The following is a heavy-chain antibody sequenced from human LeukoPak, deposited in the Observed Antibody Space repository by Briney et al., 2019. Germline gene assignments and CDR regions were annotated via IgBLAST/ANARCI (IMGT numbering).Heavy chain of an antibody. CDR3: ASRGGGSGSYSARYFQH. CDR2: INHSGST. D-gene: IGHD3-10*01. Sequence: SETLSLTCAVYGGSFSGYYWSWIRQPPGKGLEWFGEINHSGSTNYNPSLKSRVTISVDTSKNQFSLKLSSVTAADTAVYYCASRGGGSGSYSARYFQHWGQGTLVTVSS. CDR1: GGSFSGYY. V-gene: IGHV4-34*01. J-gene: IGHJ1*01.